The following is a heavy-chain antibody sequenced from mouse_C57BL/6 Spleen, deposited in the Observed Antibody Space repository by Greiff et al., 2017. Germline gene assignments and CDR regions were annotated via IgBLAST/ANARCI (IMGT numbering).Heavy chain of an antibody. D-gene: IGHD1-3*01. CDR2: IDPSDSYT. CDR3: ASEGRSRGAMDY. CDR1: GYTFTSYW. V-gene: IGHV1-69*01. Sequence: QVQLKQPGAELVMPGASVKLSCKASGYTFTSYWMHWVKQRPGQGLEWIGEIDPSDSYTNYNQKFKGKSTLTVDKSSSTAYMQLSSLTSEDSAVYYCASEGRSRGAMDYWGQGTSVTVSS. J-gene: IGHJ4*01.